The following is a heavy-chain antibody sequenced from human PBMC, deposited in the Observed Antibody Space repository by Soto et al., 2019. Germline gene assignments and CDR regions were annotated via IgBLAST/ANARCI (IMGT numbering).Heavy chain of an antibody. CDR2: IRSEAYGGTT. D-gene: IGHD2-21*01. CDR3: ARAGIRTSFDY. V-gene: IGHV3-49*03. J-gene: IGHJ4*02. CDR1: GFTFVDYP. Sequence: PVGSLRLSCTASGFTFVDYPMSWFREAPGKGLEWVGFIRSEAYGGTTEYAASVKGRFTISRDDSKSIAYLQMNSLKTEDTAVYYCARAGIRTSFDYWGQGTLVTVSS.